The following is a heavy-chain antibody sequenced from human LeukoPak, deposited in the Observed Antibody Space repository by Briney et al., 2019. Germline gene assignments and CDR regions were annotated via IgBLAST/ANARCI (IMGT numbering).Heavy chain of an antibody. D-gene: IGHD6-19*01. Sequence: SETLSLTCTVSGGSISSSSYYWSWIRQPPGKGLEWIGYIYHSGSTYYNPSLKSRVTISVDRSKNQFSLKLSSVTAADTAVYYCARSSGWSRLFDYWGQGTLVTVSS. CDR2: IYHSGST. J-gene: IGHJ4*02. V-gene: IGHV4-30-2*01. CDR3: ARSSGWSRLFDY. CDR1: GGSISSSSYY.